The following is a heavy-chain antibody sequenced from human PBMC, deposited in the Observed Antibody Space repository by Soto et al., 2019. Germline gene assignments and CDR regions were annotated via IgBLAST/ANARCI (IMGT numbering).Heavy chain of an antibody. V-gene: IGHV3-74*01. D-gene: IGHD3-10*01. CDR1: GFSFSTYW. J-gene: IGHJ4*02. CDR2: IKGDESDT. CDR3: ARGAYRAYYLDH. Sequence: EVQLVESGGGLVQPGGSQRLSCAASGFSFSTYWMHWVRQAPGKGLVWVSRIKGDESDTNYADSVKGRFTISRDNAQNTLYLQMSSLRAEDTAIYYCARGAYRAYYLDHWGQGALVTIS.